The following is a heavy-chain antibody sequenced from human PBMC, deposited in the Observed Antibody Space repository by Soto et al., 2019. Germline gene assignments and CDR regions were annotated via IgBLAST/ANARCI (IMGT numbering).Heavy chain of an antibody. CDR1: GFTFSSYG. V-gene: IGHV3-30*18. Sequence: GGSLRLSCAASGFTFSSYGMHWVRQAPGKGLEWVAVISYDGSNKYYADSVKGRFTISRDNSKNTLYLQMNSLRAEDTAVYYCAKDRREFEYYDSSGYYSPLDCWGQGTRVAVSS. J-gene: IGHJ4*02. D-gene: IGHD3-22*01. CDR2: ISYDGSNK. CDR3: AKDRREFEYYDSSGYYSPLDC.